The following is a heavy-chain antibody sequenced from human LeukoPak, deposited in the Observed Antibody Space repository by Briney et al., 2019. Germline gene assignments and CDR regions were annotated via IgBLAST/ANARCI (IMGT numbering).Heavy chain of an antibody. CDR3: ARVEQQLGAYNWFDP. Sequence: SQTLSLTCAVSGGSISSGGYSWSWIRQPPGKGLEWIGYIYHSGSTCYNASLKSRVTISVDRSKNQFSLKLSSVTAADTAVYYCARVEQQLGAYNWFDPWGQGTLVTVSS. D-gene: IGHD6-13*01. V-gene: IGHV4-30-2*01. CDR2: IYHSGST. J-gene: IGHJ5*02. CDR1: GGSISSGGYS.